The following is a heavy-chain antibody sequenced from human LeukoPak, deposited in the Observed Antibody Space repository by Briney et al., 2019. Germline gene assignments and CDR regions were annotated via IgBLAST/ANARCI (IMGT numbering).Heavy chain of an antibody. Sequence: ASVRVSCKASGYTFTGYYMHWVRQAPGQGLEWMGIINPSGGSTSYAQKFQGRVTMTRDTSTSTVYMELSSLRSEDTAVYYCARGLSSNWFDPWGQGTLVTVSS. CDR2: INPSGGST. CDR1: GYTFTGYY. V-gene: IGHV1-46*01. D-gene: IGHD2/OR15-2a*01. J-gene: IGHJ5*02. CDR3: ARGLSSNWFDP.